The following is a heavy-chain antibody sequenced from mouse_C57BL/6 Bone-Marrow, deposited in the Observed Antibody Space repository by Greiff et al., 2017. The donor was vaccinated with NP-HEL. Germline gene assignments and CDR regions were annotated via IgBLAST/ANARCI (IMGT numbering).Heavy chain of an antibody. V-gene: IGHV1-85*01. J-gene: IGHJ1*03. D-gene: IGHD1-1*01. CDR3: ARLGSSYVWYFDV. Sequence: QVQLKQSGPELVKPGASVKLSCKASGYTFTSYDINWVKQRPGQGLEWIGWIYPRDGSTKYNEKFKGKATLTVDTSSSTAYMELHSLTSEDSAVYFCARLGSSYVWYFDVWGTGTTVTVSS. CDR2: IYPRDGST. CDR1: GYTFTSYD.